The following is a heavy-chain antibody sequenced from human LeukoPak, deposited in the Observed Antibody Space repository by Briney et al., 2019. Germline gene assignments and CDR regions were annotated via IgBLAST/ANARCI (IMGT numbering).Heavy chain of an antibody. V-gene: IGHV4-39*01. D-gene: IGHD5-18*01. CDR3: ARQAPLQLWPPYFDY. CDR2: IYYSGST. Sequence: ETLSLTCTVSGGSISSSSYYWGWIRQPPGKGLEWIGSIYYSGSTYYNPSLKSRVTISVDTSKNQFSLKLSSVTAADTAVYYCARQAPLQLWPPYFDYWGQGTLVTVSS. J-gene: IGHJ4*02. CDR1: GGSISSSSYY.